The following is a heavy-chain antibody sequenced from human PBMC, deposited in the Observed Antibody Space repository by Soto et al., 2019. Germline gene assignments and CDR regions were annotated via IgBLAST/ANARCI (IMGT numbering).Heavy chain of an antibody. Sequence: QVQLVQSGAEVKKPGSSVKVSCKASGGTFSSYAISWVRQAPGQGLEWMGGIIPIFGTANYEQKFQGRATLTADESTPPAYMELSSLRSADTAVYYCASDAYTIAVAGTYGCFDPWGQGTLVTVSS. CDR3: ASDAYTIAVAGTYGCFDP. CDR2: IIPIFGTA. V-gene: IGHV1-69*12. D-gene: IGHD6-19*01. CDR1: GGTFSSYA. J-gene: IGHJ5*02.